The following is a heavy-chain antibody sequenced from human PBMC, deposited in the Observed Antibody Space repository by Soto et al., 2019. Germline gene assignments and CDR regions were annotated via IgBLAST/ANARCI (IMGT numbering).Heavy chain of an antibody. CDR3: ARGDYYGSGSYTY. V-gene: IGHV1-8*01. CDR2: MNXNSGNX. CDR1: GYTFTRYD. J-gene: IGHJ4*02. D-gene: IGHD3-10*01. Sequence: XSLKVSCKASGYTFTRYDSNGVRQATGQVLEWMGWMNXNSGNXGNAKTFQGRXXMTRNNSXXTAYMELSSLRSEDTAVYYCARGDYYGSGSYTYWGQGTLVTVSS.